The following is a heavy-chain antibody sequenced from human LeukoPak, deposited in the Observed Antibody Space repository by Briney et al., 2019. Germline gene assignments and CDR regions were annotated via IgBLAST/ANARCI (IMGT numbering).Heavy chain of an antibody. CDR3: AKGLGSSWYKGSMDAFDI. CDR2: ISGSGGST. D-gene: IGHD6-13*01. Sequence: PGGSLRLSCAASGFTVSGNYMSWVRQAPGKGLEWVSAISGSGGSTYYADSVKGRFTISRDNSKNTLYLQMNSLRAEDTAVYYCAKGLGSSWYKGSMDAFDIWGQGTMVTVSS. V-gene: IGHV3-23*01. CDR1: GFTVSGNY. J-gene: IGHJ3*02.